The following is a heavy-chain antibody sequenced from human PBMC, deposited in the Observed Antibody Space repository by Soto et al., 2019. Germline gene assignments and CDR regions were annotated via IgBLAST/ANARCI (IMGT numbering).Heavy chain of an antibody. CDR2: IDWDDDK. Sequence: SGPTLVNPPQTLTLTCIFSGFSLSTSGMCVSWIRQPPGKALEWLALIDWDDDKYYSTSLKTRLTISKDTSKNQVVLTMTNMDPVDTATYYCARITPPTYYYDSSGPYDAFDIWGQGTMVTVSS. J-gene: IGHJ3*02. CDR1: GFSLSTSGMC. D-gene: IGHD3-22*01. CDR3: ARITPPTYYYDSSGPYDAFDI. V-gene: IGHV2-70*01.